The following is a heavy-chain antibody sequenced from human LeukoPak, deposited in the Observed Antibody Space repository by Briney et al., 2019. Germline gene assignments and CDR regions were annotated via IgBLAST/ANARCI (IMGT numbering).Heavy chain of an antibody. V-gene: IGHV3-30*18. Sequence: GRSLRLSCAASGFTFSYYGMHWVRQAPGKGLEWVAVISYDGSNKYYADSVKGRFTISRDNSKNTLYLQMNSLRAEDTAVYYCAKDRYCSGGSCLGYYYYYGMDVWGQGTTVTVSS. J-gene: IGHJ6*02. CDR1: GFTFSYYG. D-gene: IGHD2-15*01. CDR2: ISYDGSNK. CDR3: AKDRYCSGGSCLGYYYYYGMDV.